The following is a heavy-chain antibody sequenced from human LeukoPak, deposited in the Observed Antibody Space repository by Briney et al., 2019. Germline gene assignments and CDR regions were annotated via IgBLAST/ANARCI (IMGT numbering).Heavy chain of an antibody. CDR2: IYYSGST. CDR1: GGSISSGGYY. D-gene: IGHD3-22*01. CDR3: AREVPYYYDSSGYSHAFDI. V-gene: IGHV4-61*08. J-gene: IGHJ3*02. Sequence: TLSLTCTVSGGSISSGGYYWSWIRQHPGKGLEWIGYIYYSGSTNYNPSLKSRVTISVDTSKNQFSLKLSSVTAADTAVYYCAREVPYYYDSSGYSHAFDIWGQGTMVTVSS.